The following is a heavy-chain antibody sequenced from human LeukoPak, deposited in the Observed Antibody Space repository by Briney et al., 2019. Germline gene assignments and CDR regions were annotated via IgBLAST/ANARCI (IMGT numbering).Heavy chain of an antibody. D-gene: IGHD6-19*01. J-gene: IGHJ4*02. CDR3: ARDNPEYSSGWYTFDY. Sequence: PGGSLRLSCAASGFTFADYAMHWVRQVPGKGLEWVSVIYSGGSTYYADSVKGRFTISRDNSKNTLYLQMNSLRAEDTAVYYCARDNPEYSSGWYTFDYWGQGTLVTVSS. V-gene: IGHV3-53*01. CDR1: GFTFADYA. CDR2: IYSGGST.